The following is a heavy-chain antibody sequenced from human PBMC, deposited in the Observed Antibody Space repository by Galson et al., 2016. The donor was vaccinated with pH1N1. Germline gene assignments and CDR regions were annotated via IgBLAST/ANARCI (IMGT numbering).Heavy chain of an antibody. J-gene: IGHJ4*02. CDR3: TRDLGRRREF. Sequence: SVKVSCKASGYTFTTSYIHWVRQAPGEGLEWMGVIDPSGGGTTNARKFQARVTMTRDTSTSTVYPDLNRLHSEDTSVYYSTRDLGRRREFWGQGTLVTVSS. CDR2: IDPSGGGT. CDR1: GYTFTTSY. D-gene: IGHD1-26*01. V-gene: IGHV1-46*01.